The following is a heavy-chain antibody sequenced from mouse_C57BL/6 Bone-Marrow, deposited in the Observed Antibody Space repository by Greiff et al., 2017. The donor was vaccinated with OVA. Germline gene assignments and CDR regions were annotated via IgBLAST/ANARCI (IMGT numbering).Heavy chain of an antibody. CDR1: GYSITSDY. Sequence: EVQLVESGPGLAKPSQTLSLTCSVTGYSITSDYWNWVRKFPGNKLEYMGYISYSGSTYYNPSLKSRISITTDTSKNQYYLQLNSVTTEDTATYYCARGITTVVAHYYAMDYWGQGTSVTVSS. CDR2: ISYSGST. J-gene: IGHJ4*01. V-gene: IGHV3-8*01. CDR3: ARGITTVVAHYYAMDY. D-gene: IGHD1-1*01.